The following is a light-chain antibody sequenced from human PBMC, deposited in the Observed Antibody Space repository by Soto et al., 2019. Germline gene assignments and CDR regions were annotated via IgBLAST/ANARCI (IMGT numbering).Light chain of an antibody. CDR3: QQYGSSPRT. CDR1: QSVSSN. J-gene: IGKJ2*01. CDR2: GAS. V-gene: IGKV3-15*01. Sequence: EIVMTQSPATLSVSPWERATLSCRASQSVSSNLAWYQQKPGQAPRLLIYGASTRATGIPARFSCSGSGTDFTLTITRLEPEDFAVYFCQQYGSSPRTFGQGTKLEIK.